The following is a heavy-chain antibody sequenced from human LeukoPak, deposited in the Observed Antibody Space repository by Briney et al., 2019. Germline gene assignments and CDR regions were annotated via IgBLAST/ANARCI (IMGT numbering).Heavy chain of an antibody. CDR1: GGSISSYY. J-gene: IGHJ5*02. CDR3: ARDLLLSWFDP. V-gene: IGHV4-59*01. Sequence: PSETLSLTCTVSGGSISSYYWSWIRQPPGKGLEWIGYIYYSGSTNYNPSLKSRVTISVDTSKNQFSLKLSSVTAADTAVYYCARDLLLSWFDPWGQGTLVTVSS. CDR2: IYYSGST. D-gene: IGHD3-10*01.